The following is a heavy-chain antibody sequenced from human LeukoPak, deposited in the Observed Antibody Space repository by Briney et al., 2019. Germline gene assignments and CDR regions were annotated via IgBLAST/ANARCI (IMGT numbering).Heavy chain of an antibody. J-gene: IGHJ4*02. CDR2: ISAYYGNT. Sequence: ASVKVSCKASGYTFTSYGLSWVRQAPGQGLEWMGRISAYYGNTNYAQRLQGRVTMTTDTSTSTAYMELRSLRSDDTAVYYCARGPLRYFEGNYFDYWGQGTLVTVSS. CDR1: GYTFTSYG. V-gene: IGHV1-18*01. D-gene: IGHD3-9*01. CDR3: ARGPLRYFEGNYFDY.